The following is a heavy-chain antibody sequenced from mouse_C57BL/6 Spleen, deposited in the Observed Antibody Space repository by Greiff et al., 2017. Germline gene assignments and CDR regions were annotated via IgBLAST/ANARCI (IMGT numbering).Heavy chain of an antibody. CDR2: IDPEDGET. V-gene: IGHV14-2*01. Sequence: EVKLVESGAELVKPGASVKLSCTASGFNIKDYYMHWVKQRTEQGLEWIGRIDPEDGETKYAPKFQGKATITADTSSNTAYLQLSSLTSEDTAVYYCARGDYYYGSSYVAWFAYWGQGTLVTVSA. D-gene: IGHD1-1*01. CDR3: ARGDYYYGSSYVAWFAY. CDR1: GFNIKDYY. J-gene: IGHJ3*01.